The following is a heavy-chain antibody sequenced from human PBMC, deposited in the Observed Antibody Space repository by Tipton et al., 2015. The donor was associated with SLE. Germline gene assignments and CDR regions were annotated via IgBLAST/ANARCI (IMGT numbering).Heavy chain of an antibody. CDR1: GGSISNSDYF. CDR3: ARDRCGSTSCHLPDAFDI. CDR2: IHYSGTT. Sequence: TLSLTCTVSGGSISNSDYFWGWVRQSPEKGLEWIGIIHYSGTTYYNPSLKSRVTISVDTSKNQFSLKVNSLTAADTAVYYCARDRCGSTSCHLPDAFDIWGQGTLVAVSS. J-gene: IGHJ3*02. V-gene: IGHV4-39*07. D-gene: IGHD2-2*01.